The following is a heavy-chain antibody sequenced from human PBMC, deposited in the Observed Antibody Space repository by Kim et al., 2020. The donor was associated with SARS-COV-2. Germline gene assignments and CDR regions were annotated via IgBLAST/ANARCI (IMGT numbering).Heavy chain of an antibody. D-gene: IGHD5-12*01. V-gene: IGHV1-46*01. J-gene: IGHJ5*02. CDR2: INPSGGST. CDR1: GYTFTSYY. CDR3: ARVWSEMATISVGWFDP. Sequence: ASVKVSCKASGYTFTSYYMHWVRQAPGQGLEWMGIINPSGGSTSYAQKFQGRVTMTRDTSTSTVYMELSSLRSEDTAVYYCARVWSEMATISVGWFDPWGQGTLVTVSS.